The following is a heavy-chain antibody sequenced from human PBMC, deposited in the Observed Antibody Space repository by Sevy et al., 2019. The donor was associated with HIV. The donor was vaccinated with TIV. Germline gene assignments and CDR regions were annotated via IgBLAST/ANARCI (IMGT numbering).Heavy chain of an antibody. J-gene: IGHJ3*02. CDR3: TRHGPDYYDSSGYAFDI. D-gene: IGHD3-22*01. CDR1: VFTFSGSA. CDR2: IRSKANSYAT. Sequence: GGSLRLSCAASVFTFSGSAMHWVRQASGKGLEWVGRIRSKANSYATAYAASVKGRFTISRDDSKNTAYLQMNSLKTEDTAVYYCTRHGPDYYDSSGYAFDIWGQGTMVTVSS. V-gene: IGHV3-73*01.